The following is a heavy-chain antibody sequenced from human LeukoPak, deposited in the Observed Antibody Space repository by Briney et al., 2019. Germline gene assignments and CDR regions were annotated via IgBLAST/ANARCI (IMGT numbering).Heavy chain of an antibody. V-gene: IGHV3-23*01. CDR2: ISATGSTT. CDR3: AKDSQSVAFFLDDAFDL. D-gene: IGHD2/OR15-2a*01. J-gene: IGHJ3*01. Sequence: GGSLRLSCTASGLAFSTYALSCVRQTPGKGLEWLSVISATGSTTYYADSVRGRFTISRDNSKNTLYLQINSLRVEDTAVYYCAKDSQSVAFFLDDAFDLWGQGTIVTVSA. CDR1: GLAFSTYA.